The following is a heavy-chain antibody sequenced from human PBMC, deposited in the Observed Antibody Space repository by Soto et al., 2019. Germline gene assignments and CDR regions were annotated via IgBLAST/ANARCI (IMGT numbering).Heavy chain of an antibody. CDR1: GFTFICYG. Sequence: PGGAMIVSCAASGFTFICYGMHWVRPATGKGLEWVAVISYDGSNKYYADSVKGRFTISRDNSKNTLYLQMNSLRAEDTAVYYCAKDDPYYGSGSYYKPGPPDYWGQGTLVTVSS. D-gene: IGHD3-10*01. CDR3: AKDDPYYGSGSYYKPGPPDY. J-gene: IGHJ4*02. V-gene: IGHV3-30*18. CDR2: ISYDGSNK.